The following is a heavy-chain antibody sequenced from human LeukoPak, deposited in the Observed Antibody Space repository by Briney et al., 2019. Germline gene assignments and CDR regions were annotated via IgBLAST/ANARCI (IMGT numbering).Heavy chain of an antibody. CDR1: GYTFTGYY. J-gene: IGHJ4*02. CDR3: ARDFLLDS. V-gene: IGHV1-2*02. Sequence: SVKVSCKASGYTFTGYYMHWVRQAPGQGLEWMGWINPNSGVTNYAQNFQGRVIMTRDSSISTAFMELTSLRPDDTAVYYCARDFLLDSWGQGTLVTVSS. CDR2: INPNSGVT. D-gene: IGHD3-3*01.